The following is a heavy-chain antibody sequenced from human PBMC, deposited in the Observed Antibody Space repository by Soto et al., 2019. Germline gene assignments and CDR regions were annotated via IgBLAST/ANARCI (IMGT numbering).Heavy chain of an antibody. D-gene: IGHD3-3*01. Sequence: GASVKVSCKASGGTFSSYAISWVRQAPGQGLEWMGGIIPIFGTANYAQKFQGRVTITADESTSTAYMELSSLRSEDTAVYYCARDLRYYDFWSGYSDGLDVWGQGTTVTV. J-gene: IGHJ6*02. CDR3: ARDLRYYDFWSGYSDGLDV. CDR1: GGTFSSYA. V-gene: IGHV1-69*13. CDR2: IIPIFGTA.